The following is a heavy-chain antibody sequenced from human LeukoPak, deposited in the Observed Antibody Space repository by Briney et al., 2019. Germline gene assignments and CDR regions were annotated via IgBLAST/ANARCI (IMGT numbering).Heavy chain of an antibody. J-gene: IGHJ4*02. CDR2: IKSKTGGGTT. CDR1: GFTFSNAW. CDR3: TTYSYGLG. V-gene: IGHV3-15*01. Sequence: PGGSLRLSCAASGFTFSNAWMSWVRQAPGKGLEWVGRIKSKTGGGTTDYAAPVKGRFTISRDDSKNALYLQMNSLKTEDTAVYYCTTYSYGLGWGQGTLVTVSS. D-gene: IGHD5-18*01.